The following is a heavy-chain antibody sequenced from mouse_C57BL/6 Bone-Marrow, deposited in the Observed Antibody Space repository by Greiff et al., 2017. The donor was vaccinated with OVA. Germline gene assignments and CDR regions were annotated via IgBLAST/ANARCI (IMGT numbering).Heavy chain of an antibody. Sequence: EVQLQQSGPGLVKPSQSLSLTCSVTGYSITSGYYWNWIRQFPGNKLEWMGYISYDGSNNYNPSLKNRISITRDTSKNQFFLKLNSVTTEDTATYYCAGLRRYAMDYWGQGTSVTVSS. CDR2: ISYDGSN. CDR1: GYSITSGYY. J-gene: IGHJ4*01. CDR3: AGLRRYAMDY. D-gene: IGHD2-2*01. V-gene: IGHV3-6*01.